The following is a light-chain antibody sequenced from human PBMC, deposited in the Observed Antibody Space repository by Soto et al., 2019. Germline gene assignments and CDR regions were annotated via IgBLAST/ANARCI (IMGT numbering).Light chain of an antibody. J-gene: IGKJ1*01. CDR1: QSFCTN. Sequence: EIVMTHSPATLSVSPGERVTLCCRASQSFCTNLAWYQQRSGQAPRLLIYGASTRAAGIPARFSGSGFGTDLTLTISSLQSEDSPVYYCPHNHYWQPALGQRSKVDI. V-gene: IGKV3-15*01. CDR3: PHNHYWQPA. CDR2: GAS.